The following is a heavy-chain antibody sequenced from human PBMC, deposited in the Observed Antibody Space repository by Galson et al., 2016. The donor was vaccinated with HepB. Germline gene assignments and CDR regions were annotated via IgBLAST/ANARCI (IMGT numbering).Heavy chain of an antibody. J-gene: IGHJ2*01. CDR3: ARASCGGDCYSGNYWYFYL. CDR2: IIPISGSS. V-gene: IGHV1-69*13. D-gene: IGHD2-21*02. CDR1: GGTFRKYA. Sequence: SVKVSCKASGGTFRKYAISWGRQAPGQGLEWMGGIIPISGSSNYAQKFQGRMTITADESTSTVYMELSSLRSEDTAVYYCARASCGGDCYSGNYWYFYLWGRGTLVTVSS.